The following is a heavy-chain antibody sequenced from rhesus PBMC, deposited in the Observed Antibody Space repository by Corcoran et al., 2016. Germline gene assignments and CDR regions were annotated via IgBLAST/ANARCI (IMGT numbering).Heavy chain of an antibody. Sequence: QVKLQQWGEGLVKPSETLSLTCAVYGGSISGYYYWSWIRQPPGKGLEWIGYSYGTSATTNHNPSLKNRVTISKYTSKDQFSLKRSSVTAADTAVYYCARVPSRPTVAVLDFDYWGQGVLVTVSS. CDR2: SYGTSATT. CDR1: GGSISGYYY. D-gene: IGHD4-29*01. J-gene: IGHJ4*01. V-gene: IGHV4-73*01. CDR3: ARVPSRPTVAVLDFDY.